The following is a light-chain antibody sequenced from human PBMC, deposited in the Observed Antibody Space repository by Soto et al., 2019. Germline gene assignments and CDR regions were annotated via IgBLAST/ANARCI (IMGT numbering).Light chain of an antibody. V-gene: IGKV1-33*01. CDR2: DAS. CDR1: EDVSDY. CDR3: QLYKKGILT. J-gene: IGKJ4*01. Sequence: DIKMTQSPSSLSASVGDSVTLTCQASEDVSDYVNWYQQKPGRAPKLLIYDASKLETGVPSRFSGSGSGPDFSFTSRDLQPEDFGTYYCQLYKKGILTFGGGTRVDI.